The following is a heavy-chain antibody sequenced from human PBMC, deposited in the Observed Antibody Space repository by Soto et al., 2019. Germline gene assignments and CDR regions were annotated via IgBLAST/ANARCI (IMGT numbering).Heavy chain of an antibody. CDR3: TRLRSGIDAFDI. Sequence: PGGSLRLSCAASGFTFSGSAMHWVRQASGKGLEWVGRIRSKANSYATAYAASVKGRFTISRDDSKNTAYLQMNSLKTEDTAVYYCTRLRSGIDAFDIWGQGTMVTVSS. V-gene: IGHV3-73*01. J-gene: IGHJ3*02. CDR2: IRSKANSYAT. CDR1: GFTFSGSA.